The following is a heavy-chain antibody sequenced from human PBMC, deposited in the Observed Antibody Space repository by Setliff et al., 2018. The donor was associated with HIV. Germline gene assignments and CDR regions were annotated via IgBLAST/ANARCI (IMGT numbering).Heavy chain of an antibody. J-gene: IGHJ4*02. CDR1: DSGTYY. CDR2: INHIGGT. CDR3: ARMYSGYDWSPAGARTRYFDY. Sequence: SETLSLTCTVSDSGTYYWSWIRQPAGKGLEWIGEINHIGGTNYNPSLKSRVTMSVDTSKNQFSLKLSSVTAADTAVYYCARMYSGYDWSPAGARTRYFDYWGQGTLVTVSS. D-gene: IGHD5-12*01. V-gene: IGHV4-61*10.